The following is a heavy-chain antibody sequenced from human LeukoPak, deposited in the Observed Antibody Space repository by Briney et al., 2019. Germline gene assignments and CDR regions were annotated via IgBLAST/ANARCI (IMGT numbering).Heavy chain of an antibody. CDR2: ISGSGGSK. V-gene: IGHV3-23*01. CDR3: AKDKTARRGLDY. J-gene: IGHJ4*02. D-gene: IGHD3-16*01. CDR1: GCTFSSYA. Sequence: GGSLRLSCAACGCTFSSYAMSWVRQAPGKGLEWVSVISGSGGSKYYADSVKGRFTISRDNSKNTLYLQMNSMRAEDTAVYYCAKDKTARRGLDYWGQGTLVTVSS.